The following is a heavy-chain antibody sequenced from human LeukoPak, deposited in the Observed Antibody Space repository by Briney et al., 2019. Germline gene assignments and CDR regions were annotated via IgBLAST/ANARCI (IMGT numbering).Heavy chain of an antibody. D-gene: IGHD2-21*02. CDR1: GFTFSSYS. CDR2: ISSSSSYI. J-gene: IGHJ4*02. CDR3: AKSAVRGLPVLGN. V-gene: IGHV3-21*01. Sequence: GGSLRLSCAAPGFTFSSYSMNWVRQAPGKGLEWVSSISSSSSYIYYADSVKGRFTISRDNSKSTLFLQINSLRVEDTAVYYCAKSAVRGLPVLGNWGQGTLVTVSS.